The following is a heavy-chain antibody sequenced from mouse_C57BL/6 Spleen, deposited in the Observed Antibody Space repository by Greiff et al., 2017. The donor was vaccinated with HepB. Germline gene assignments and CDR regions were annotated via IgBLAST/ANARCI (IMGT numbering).Heavy chain of an antibody. V-gene: IGHV3-6*01. J-gene: IGHJ2*01. CDR2: ISYDGSN. CDR3: ARDRAGAPYFDD. D-gene: IGHD3-1*01. CDR1: GYSITSGYY. Sequence: EVKLMESGPGLVKPSQSLSLTCSVTGYSITSGYYWNWIRQFPGNKLEWMGYISYDGSNNYNPSLKNRISITRDTSKNQFFLKLNSVTTEDTATYYCARDRAGAPYFDDWGQGTTLTVSS.